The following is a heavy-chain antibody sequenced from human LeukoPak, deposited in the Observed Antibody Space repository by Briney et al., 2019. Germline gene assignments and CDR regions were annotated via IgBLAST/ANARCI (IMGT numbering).Heavy chain of an antibody. CDR1: GGTFISYA. CDR2: IIPIFGTA. Sequence: GASVKVSCKASGGTFISYAISWVRQAPGQGLEWIGGIIPIFGTANYAQKFQGRVTITADESTSTAYMELSSLRSEDTAVYYCARDLRERVPAAIGAFDIWGQGTTVTVSS. D-gene: IGHD2-2*01. CDR3: ARDLRERVPAAIGAFDI. V-gene: IGHV1-69*13. J-gene: IGHJ3*02.